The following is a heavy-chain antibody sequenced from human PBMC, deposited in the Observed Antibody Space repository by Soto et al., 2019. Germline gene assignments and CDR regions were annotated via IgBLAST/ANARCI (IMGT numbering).Heavy chain of an antibody. Sequence: SGPTLVNPTQTLTLTCTFSGFSLSTTGVGVSWIRQPPGKALEWLALIYWHDDKRYSPSLKSRPTITKGTSKNQVVLTMTNMDPVDTATYYCAHRGGAAVGLYYFDYWGQGALVTVSS. V-gene: IGHV2-5*01. CDR1: GFSLSTTGVG. J-gene: IGHJ4*02. CDR3: AHRGGAAVGLYYFDY. CDR2: IYWHDDK. D-gene: IGHD6-13*01.